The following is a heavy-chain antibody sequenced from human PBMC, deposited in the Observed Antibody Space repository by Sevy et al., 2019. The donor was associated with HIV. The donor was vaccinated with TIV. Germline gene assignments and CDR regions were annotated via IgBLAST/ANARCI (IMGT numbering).Heavy chain of an antibody. CDR1: GFTFSSYA. V-gene: IGHV3-30-3*01. J-gene: IGHJ5*02. CDR3: AREVLIAAAGTRGVFDP. CDR2: ISYDGSNK. Sequence: GGSLRLSCAASGFTFSSYAMHWVRQAPGKGLEWVAVISYDGSNKYYADSVKGRFTISRDNSKNTLYLKMNSLRAEDTAVYYCAREVLIAAAGTRGVFDPWGQGTLVTVSS. D-gene: IGHD6-13*01.